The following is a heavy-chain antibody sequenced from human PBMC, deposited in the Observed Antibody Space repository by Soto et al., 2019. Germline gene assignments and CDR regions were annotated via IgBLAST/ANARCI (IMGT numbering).Heavy chain of an antibody. CDR2: IKEDGSEK. D-gene: IGHD1-26*01. CDR1: RFTFSSYW. J-gene: IGHJ5*02. V-gene: IGHV3-7*05. CDR3: ARDFGGP. Sequence: EVQLVESGGGLVQPGGSLRLSCTASRFTFSSYWMNWVRQAPGKGLEWVGNIKEDGSEKFYVDSVKGRFTISRDNAKNSLYLDMSSLRVEDTAIYFCARDFGGPWGQGTLVTVSS.